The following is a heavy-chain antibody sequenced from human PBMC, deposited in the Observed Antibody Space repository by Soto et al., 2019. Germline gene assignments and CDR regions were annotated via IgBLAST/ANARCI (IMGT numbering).Heavy chain of an antibody. D-gene: IGHD6-6*01. Sequence: SETLSLTCTVSGGSISSGDYYLSWIRPPPGKGLEWIGYIYYSGSTYYNPSLKSRVTISVDTSKNQFSLKLSSVTAADTAVYYCARERPDGARLDPWGQGTLVTVSS. CDR1: GGSISSGDYY. CDR2: IYYSGST. J-gene: IGHJ5*02. V-gene: IGHV4-30-4*01. CDR3: ARERPDGARLDP.